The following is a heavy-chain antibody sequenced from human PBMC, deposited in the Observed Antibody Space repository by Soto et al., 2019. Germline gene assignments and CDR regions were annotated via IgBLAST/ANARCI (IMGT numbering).Heavy chain of an antibody. D-gene: IGHD3-22*01. CDR1: GGTFSSSA. CDR3: ARALNFFDSSGFYRPGGFDI. J-gene: IGHJ3*02. Sequence: SVTFSCTASGGTFSSSAINWVRQDPGQGLEWMGGIIPIFGTTNYAQKFQGRLTITADEYTSTAYMELSSLRSEDTAVYYCARALNFFDSSGFYRPGGFDIWGQGPMVT. CDR2: IIPIFGTT. V-gene: IGHV1-69*13.